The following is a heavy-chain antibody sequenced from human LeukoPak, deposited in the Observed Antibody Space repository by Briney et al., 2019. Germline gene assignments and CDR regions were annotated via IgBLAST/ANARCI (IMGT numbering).Heavy chain of an antibody. Sequence: SETLSLTCTVSGGPISNYFWTWIRRPAGKGLEWIGRMYTSGSTNYNPSLMSRVAMSVDTYKNQISLKLCSVAAADTAVYYCARERGNLRGDAFDIWGQGTMVTVS. CDR2: MYTSGST. CDR1: GGPISNYF. D-gene: IGHD1-26*01. V-gene: IGHV4-4*07. J-gene: IGHJ3*02. CDR3: ARERGNLRGDAFDI.